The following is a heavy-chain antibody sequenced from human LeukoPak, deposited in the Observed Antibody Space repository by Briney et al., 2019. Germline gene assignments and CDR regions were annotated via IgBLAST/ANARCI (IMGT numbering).Heavy chain of an antibody. CDR1: GFTFSGSA. Sequence: PGGSLRLSCAASGFTFSGSAMSWVRQAPGKGLEWVSLISFSGGNTYYADSVKGRFTISRDNSKDTLYLQMNSLRAEDTAVYYCAREDIVATTFYYYYGMDVWGQGTTVTVSS. CDR2: ISFSGGNT. D-gene: IGHD5-12*01. CDR3: AREDIVATTFYYYYGMDV. J-gene: IGHJ6*02. V-gene: IGHV3-23*01.